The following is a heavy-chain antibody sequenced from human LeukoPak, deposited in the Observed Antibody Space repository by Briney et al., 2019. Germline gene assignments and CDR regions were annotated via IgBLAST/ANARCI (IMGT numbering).Heavy chain of an antibody. J-gene: IGHJ4*02. CDR3: AVTYYDFWSGYYTYYFDY. CDR2: INHSGST. Sequence: SETLSLTCAVYGGSFSGYYWSWIRQPPGKGLEWIGEINHSGSTNYNPSLKSRVTISVDTSKNQFSLKLSSVTAADTAVYYCAVTYYDFWSGYYTYYFDYWGQGTPVTVSS. V-gene: IGHV4-34*01. CDR1: GGSFSGYY. D-gene: IGHD3-3*01.